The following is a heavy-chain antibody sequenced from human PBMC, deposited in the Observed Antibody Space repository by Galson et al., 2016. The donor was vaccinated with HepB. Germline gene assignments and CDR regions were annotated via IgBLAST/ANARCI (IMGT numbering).Heavy chain of an antibody. CDR1: GYTFRMYG. CDR3: AREGGTVRTHHVFGH. CDR2: ISPYSGDT. V-gene: IGHV1-18*01. D-gene: IGHD4-17*01. Sequence: SVKVSCKASGYTFRMYGISWVRQAPGQGLEWLGWISPYSGDTDYAQKFQGRVTMTTDTSTDTAYMGLRSLSSDDTAVYWCAREGGTVRTHHVFGHWGQGALVTVSS. J-gene: IGHJ4*02.